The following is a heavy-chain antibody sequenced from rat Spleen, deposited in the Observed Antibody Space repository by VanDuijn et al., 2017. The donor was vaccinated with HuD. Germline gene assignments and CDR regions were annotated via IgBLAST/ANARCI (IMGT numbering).Heavy chain of an antibody. CDR2: ISYDDRST. CDR3: ARAGYLRDWYFDF. J-gene: IGHJ1*01. V-gene: IGHV5-29*01. CDR1: GFTFKNYG. D-gene: IGHD2-2*01. Sequence: EVQLVESGGGLVQPGRSMKLSCAASGFTFKNYGLAWVRQAPTMGLEWVATISYDDRSTYYRDSVKGRFTISRDNVKNTLYVQMDSLRSEDTATYYCARAGYLRDWYFDFWGPGTMVTVSS.